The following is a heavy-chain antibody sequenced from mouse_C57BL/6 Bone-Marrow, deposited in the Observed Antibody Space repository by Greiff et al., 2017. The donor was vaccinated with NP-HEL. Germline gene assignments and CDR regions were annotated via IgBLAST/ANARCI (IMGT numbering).Heavy chain of an antibody. V-gene: IGHV1-81*01. CDR3: ARSYDGYLFAY. CDR1: GYTFTSYG. CDR2: IYPRSGNT. Sequence: LQESGAELARPGASVKLSCKASGYTFTSYGISWVKQRTGQGLEWIGEIYPRSGNTYYNEKFKGKATLTAAKSSSTAYIALRSLTSEDSAVYFCARSYDGYLFAYWGQGTLVTVSA. D-gene: IGHD2-3*01. J-gene: IGHJ3*01.